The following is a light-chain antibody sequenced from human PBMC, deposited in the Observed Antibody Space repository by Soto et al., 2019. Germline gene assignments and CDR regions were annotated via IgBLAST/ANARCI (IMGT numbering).Light chain of an antibody. CDR1: QSINTF. CDR3: QQSYSIPWT. J-gene: IGKJ1*01. CDR2: AAS. Sequence: DIQMTQSPSSLSASVGDRVTIACRASQSINTFLNWYEVKPGKAPKLLIYAASSLQSGVPSRFSGSGSGTDCTLTISSLQPEDFATYYCQQSYSIPWTFGQGTKMEIK. V-gene: IGKV1-39*01.